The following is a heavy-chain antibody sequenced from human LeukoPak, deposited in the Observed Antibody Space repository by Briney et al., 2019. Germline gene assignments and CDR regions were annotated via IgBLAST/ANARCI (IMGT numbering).Heavy chain of an antibody. CDR2: ISCDGSNK. V-gene: IGHV3-30*04. Sequence: PGGSLRLSCAASGFTFSSYAMHWVRQAPGKGLEWVAVISCDGSNKYYADSVKGRFTISRDNSKNTLYLQMNSLRAEDTAVYYCAKDRQLHSIFDYWGQGTLVTVSS. J-gene: IGHJ4*02. D-gene: IGHD5-18*01. CDR1: GFTFSSYA. CDR3: AKDRQLHSIFDY.